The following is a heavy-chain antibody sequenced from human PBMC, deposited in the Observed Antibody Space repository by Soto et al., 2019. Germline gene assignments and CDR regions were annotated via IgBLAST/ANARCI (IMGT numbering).Heavy chain of an antibody. CDR3: ATTISLDRGVITWPLDY. V-gene: IGHV1-69*05. CDR2: IIPIFGTA. CDR1: GGTFSSYA. D-gene: IGHD3-10*01. J-gene: IGHJ4*02. Sequence: SVKVSCKASGGTFSSYAISWVRQAPGQGLEWMGGIIPIFGTASYARRFQGRVTMTRDTSTSTVYMELSSLRSEDTAVYYCATTISLDRGVITWPLDYWGQGTLVTVSS.